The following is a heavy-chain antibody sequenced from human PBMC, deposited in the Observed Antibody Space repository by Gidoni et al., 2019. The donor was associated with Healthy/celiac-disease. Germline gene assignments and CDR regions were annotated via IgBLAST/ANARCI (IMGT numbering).Heavy chain of an antibody. D-gene: IGHD6-19*01. CDR1: GFTFDDYA. CDR2: ISWNSGSI. Sequence: EVQLVESGGGLVQPGRSLRLSCAASGFTFDDYAMHWVRQAPGKGLEWVSGISWNSGSIGYADSVKGRFTISRDNAKNSLYLQMNSLRAEDTALYYCAKDRSSGWPQGYYYGMDVWGQGTTVTVSS. CDR3: AKDRSSGWPQGYYYGMDV. J-gene: IGHJ6*02. V-gene: IGHV3-9*01.